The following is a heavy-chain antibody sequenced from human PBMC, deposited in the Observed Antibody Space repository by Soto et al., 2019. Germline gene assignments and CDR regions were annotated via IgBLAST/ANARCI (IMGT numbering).Heavy chain of an antibody. CDR3: AKGCSSTSGYSTPSRVESIY. D-gene: IGHD2-2*01. J-gene: IGHJ1*01. CDR1: GFTFIGYA. Sequence: PGGSLRLSCATSGFTFIGYAMNWVRQSPGKGLEWVSAISHSGGSKYYADSVKARFTIARDNSNSTLYLQMNSLRVEDTGLYYCAKGCSSTSGYSTPSRVESIYWGQGILVTVSS. V-gene: IGHV3-23*01. CDR2: ISHSGGSK.